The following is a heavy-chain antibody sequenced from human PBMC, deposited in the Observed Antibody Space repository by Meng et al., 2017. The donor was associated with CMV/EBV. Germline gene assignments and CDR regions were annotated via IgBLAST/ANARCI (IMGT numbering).Heavy chain of an antibody. D-gene: IGHD3-16*01. V-gene: IGHV3-11*01. J-gene: IGHJ6*02. CDR3: ARDQKGLRLKWAYYYGMDV. CDR2: ISNSGNTI. CDR1: GFTFSDYY. Sequence: GGSLRLCCAASGFTFSDYYMSWIRQAPGRGLEWVSYISNSGNTIYYADSVKGRFTISRDNAKNSLYLQMNSLRAEDAAVYYCARDQKGLRLKWAYYYGMDVWGQGTTVTVS.